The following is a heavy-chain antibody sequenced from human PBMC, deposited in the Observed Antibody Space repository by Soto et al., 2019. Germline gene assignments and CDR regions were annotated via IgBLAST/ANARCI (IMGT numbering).Heavy chain of an antibody. V-gene: IGHV3-13*01. CDR3: ARGNYYGSGSLDY. D-gene: IGHD3-10*01. J-gene: IGHJ4*02. Sequence: SLRLSCAASGFTFSSYDTHWVRQATGKGLEWVSAIGTAGDTYYPGSVKGRFTISRENAKNSLYLQMNSLRAGDTAVYYCARGNYYGSGSLDYWGQGTLVTVS. CDR2: IGTAGDT. CDR1: GFTFSSYD.